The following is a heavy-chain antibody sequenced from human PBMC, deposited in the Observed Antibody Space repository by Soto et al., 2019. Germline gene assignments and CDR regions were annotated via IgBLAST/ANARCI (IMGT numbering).Heavy chain of an antibody. V-gene: IGHV1-18*01. Sequence: GASVKVSCKASGYTFTSYGISWVRQAPGQGLEWMGWISAYNGNTNYAQKLQGRVTMTTDTSTSTAYMELRSLRSDDTAVYYCARDLQGITMVRGNDYWGQGTLVTVSS. CDR1: GYTFTSYG. CDR2: ISAYNGNT. J-gene: IGHJ4*02. CDR3: ARDLQGITMVRGNDY. D-gene: IGHD3-10*01.